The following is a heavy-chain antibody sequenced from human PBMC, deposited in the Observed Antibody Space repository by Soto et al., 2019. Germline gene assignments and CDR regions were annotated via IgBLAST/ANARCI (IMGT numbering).Heavy chain of an antibody. CDR2: INAGNGNT. CDR1: GYTFSGYA. D-gene: IGHD1-1*01. Sequence: ASVKVSCKASGYTFSGYALHWVRQAPGQRLEWMGWINAGNGNTKYSQKFQGRVTITRDTSASTAYMELSRLRSEDTAVYYCARGRWTQTTADYYLDYWGQGTLVTVSS. J-gene: IGHJ4*02. CDR3: ARGRWTQTTADYYLDY. V-gene: IGHV1-3*01.